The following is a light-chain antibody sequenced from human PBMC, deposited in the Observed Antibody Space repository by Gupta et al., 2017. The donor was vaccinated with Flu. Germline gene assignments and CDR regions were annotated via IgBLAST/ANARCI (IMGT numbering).Light chain of an antibody. CDR2: EVS. CDR1: SSDIGTYNR. V-gene: IGLV2-18*02. J-gene: IGLJ1*01. CDR3: SSYTSSYTFV. Sequence: VTISXXXTSSDIGTYNRVSWYQQSPGTAPKLMIYEVSNRPSGVPDRFSGSKSGNTASLTISGLQGEDEADYYCSSYTSSYTFVFGTGTKVTVL.